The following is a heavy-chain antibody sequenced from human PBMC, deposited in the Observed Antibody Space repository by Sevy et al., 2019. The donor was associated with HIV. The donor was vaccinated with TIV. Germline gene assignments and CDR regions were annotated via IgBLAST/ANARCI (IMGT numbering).Heavy chain of an antibody. CDR2: ISSSSSTI. D-gene: IGHD4-17*01. V-gene: IGHV3-48*01. Sequence: GGSLRLSCAASGFTFSSYSMNWVRQAPGKGLEWVSYISSSSSTIYYADSVKGRFTISRDNAKNSLYLQMNSLRAEDTAVYYCARVRGDYGDYVYNWFDPWGQGTLVTVSS. CDR3: ARVRGDYGDYVYNWFDP. CDR1: GFTFSSYS. J-gene: IGHJ5*02.